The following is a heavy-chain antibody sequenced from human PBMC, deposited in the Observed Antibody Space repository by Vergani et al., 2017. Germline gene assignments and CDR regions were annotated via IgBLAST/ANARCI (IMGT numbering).Heavy chain of an antibody. CDR2: IQFDGSNQ. Sequence: QVQLVESGGGVVQRGGSLRLSCATSGFTLSNYDMQWIRQGPGKGLEFVAFIQFDGSNQYYADSVKGRFTLSRDFSKNTLYHQMNSLRTDDTATYYCAKHFRGWGIDYWGQGTQVIVSS. J-gene: IGHJ4*02. V-gene: IGHV3-30*02. CDR1: GFTLSNYD. D-gene: IGHD3-16*01. CDR3: AKHFRGWGIDY.